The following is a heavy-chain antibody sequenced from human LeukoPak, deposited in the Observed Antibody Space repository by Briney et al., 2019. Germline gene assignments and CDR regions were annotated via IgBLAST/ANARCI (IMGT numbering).Heavy chain of an antibody. V-gene: IGHV3-53*01. CDR3: AREYTGVDY. CDR2: IYSGGST. CDR1: GFTFSSYW. Sequence: PGGSLRLSCAASGFTFSSYWMSWVRQAPGKGLEWVSVIYSGGSTYYADSVMGRFTISRDNSKNTLYLQMNSLRAEDTAVYYCAREYTGVDYWGQGTLVTVSS. D-gene: IGHD2-2*02. J-gene: IGHJ4*02.